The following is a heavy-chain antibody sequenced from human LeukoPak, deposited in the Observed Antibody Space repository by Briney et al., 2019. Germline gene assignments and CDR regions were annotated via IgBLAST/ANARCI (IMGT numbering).Heavy chain of an antibody. D-gene: IGHD5-18*01. CDR2: IRSKAYGATT. Sequence: GGSLRLSCKGFGFTFSDYAMSWVRQAPGKGLEWVGFIRSKAYGATTEYAASVKGRFIISRDDSKSIAYLQINSLKTEDTAVYYCTRDWDFSYGLWGQGTLVTVSS. V-gene: IGHV3-49*04. CDR3: TRDWDFSYGL. CDR1: GFTFSDYA. J-gene: IGHJ4*02.